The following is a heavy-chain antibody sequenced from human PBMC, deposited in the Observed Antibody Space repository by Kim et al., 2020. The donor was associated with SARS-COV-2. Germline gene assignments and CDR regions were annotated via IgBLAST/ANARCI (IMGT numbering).Heavy chain of an antibody. CDR1: GFTFSSYW. D-gene: IGHD5-12*01. CDR2: IKQDGSEK. Sequence: GGSLRLSCAASGFTFSSYWMSWVRQAPGKGLEWVANIKQDGSEKYYVDSVKGRFTISRDNAKNSLYLQMNSLRAEDTAVYYCARERDRWLQSGWFDPWGQGALVTVSS. CDR3: ARERDRWLQSGWFDP. J-gene: IGHJ5*02. V-gene: IGHV3-7*03.